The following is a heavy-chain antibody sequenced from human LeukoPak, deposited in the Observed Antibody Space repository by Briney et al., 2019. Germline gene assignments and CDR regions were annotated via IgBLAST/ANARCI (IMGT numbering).Heavy chain of an antibody. D-gene: IGHD1-26*01. V-gene: IGHV1-2*02. CDR1: GYTFTGYY. Sequence: GASVKVSCKASGYTFTGYYMHWVRQAPGQGLEWMGWINPNSGGTNYAQNFQGRVTMTRDTSISTAYMELSRLRSDDTAVYYCARVRSGSYNVDYWGQGTLVTVSS. J-gene: IGHJ4*02. CDR2: INPNSGGT. CDR3: ARVRSGSYNVDY.